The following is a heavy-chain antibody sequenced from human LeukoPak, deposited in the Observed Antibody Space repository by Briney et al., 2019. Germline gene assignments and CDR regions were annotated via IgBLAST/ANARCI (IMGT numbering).Heavy chain of an antibody. J-gene: IGHJ6*03. D-gene: IGHD6-6*01. Sequence: GRSLRLSCAASGFTFDDYAMHWVRQAPGKGLEWVSGISWNSGSIGYADSVKGRFTISRDNAKNSLYLQMNSLRAEDTALYYCAKDSSSAYHYYYMDVWGKGTTVTVSS. CDR2: ISWNSGSI. CDR3: AKDSSSAYHYYYMDV. CDR1: GFTFDDYA. V-gene: IGHV3-9*01.